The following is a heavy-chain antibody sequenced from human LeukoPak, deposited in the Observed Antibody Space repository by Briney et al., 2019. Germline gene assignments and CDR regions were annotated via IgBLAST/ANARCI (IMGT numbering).Heavy chain of an antibody. D-gene: IGHD6-19*01. V-gene: IGHV3-74*01. CDR1: GFTFSSYW. CDR2: INSDGSST. J-gene: IGHJ5*02. CDR3: AKSRVAVAAPRNWFDP. Sequence: PGGSLRLSCAASGFTFSSYWMHWVRQAPGKGLVWVSRINSDGSSTSYADSVKGRFTISRDNSNNTLYLQMNSLRVEDTAVYYCAKSRVAVAAPRNWFDPWGQGTLVTVSS.